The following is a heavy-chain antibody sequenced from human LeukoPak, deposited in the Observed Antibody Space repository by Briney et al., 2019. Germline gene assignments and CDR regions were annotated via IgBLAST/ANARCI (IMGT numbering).Heavy chain of an antibody. Sequence: ASVKVSCKASGYTFTVYYMHWVRQAPGQGLEWMGWINPNSGDTNYAQKFQGRVTMTGDTSVSTAYMELSSLGSDDTAVYYCAKGRSGHGYLYYDYWGQGTLVTVSS. CDR2: INPNSGDT. D-gene: IGHD5-24*01. CDR3: AKGRSGHGYLYYDY. J-gene: IGHJ4*02. CDR1: GYTFTVYY. V-gene: IGHV1-2*02.